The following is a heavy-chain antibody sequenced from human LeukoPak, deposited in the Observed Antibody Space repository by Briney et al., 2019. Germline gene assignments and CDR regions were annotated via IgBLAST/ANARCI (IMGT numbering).Heavy chain of an antibody. J-gene: IGHJ4*02. CDR3: ARSRKAIFGVVTTTTLDY. Sequence: ASVKVSCKASGYTFTGYYMHWVRQAPGQGLEWMGWMNPNSGNTGYAQKFQGRVTITADKSTSTAYMELSSLRSEDTAVYYCARSRKAIFGVVTTTTLDYWGQGTLVTVSS. V-gene: IGHV1-8*03. CDR2: MNPNSGNT. CDR1: GYTFTGYY. D-gene: IGHD3-3*01.